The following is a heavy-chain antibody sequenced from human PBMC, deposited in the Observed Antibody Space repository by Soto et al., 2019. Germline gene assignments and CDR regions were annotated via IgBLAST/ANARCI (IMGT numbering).Heavy chain of an antibody. J-gene: IGHJ6*02. CDR1: GGSISSGGYY. CDR3: ATRGGYYYYGMYV. Sequence: QVQLQESGPGLVKPSQTLSLTCTVSGGSISSGGYYWSWIRQHPGKGLECIEYIYYSGITYYNPSLKRRGTISVDSSKNECSLKLNSVTAAATAVNYFATRGGYYYYGMYVWGRGTTVTFSS. V-gene: IGHV4-31*03. D-gene: IGHD3-16*01. CDR2: IYYSGIT.